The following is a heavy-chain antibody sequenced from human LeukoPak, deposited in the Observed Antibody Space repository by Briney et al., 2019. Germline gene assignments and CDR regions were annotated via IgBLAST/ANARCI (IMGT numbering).Heavy chain of an antibody. D-gene: IGHD1-26*01. CDR2: IYHSGST. CDR1: GYSISSGYY. Sequence: PSETLFLTCAVSGYSISSGYYWGWIRQPPGKGLEWIGSIYHSGSTYYNPSLKSRVTISVDTSKNQFSLKLSSVTAADTAVYYCASIVGATNLYYWGQGTLVTVSS. J-gene: IGHJ4*02. V-gene: IGHV4-38-2*01. CDR3: ASIVGATNLYY.